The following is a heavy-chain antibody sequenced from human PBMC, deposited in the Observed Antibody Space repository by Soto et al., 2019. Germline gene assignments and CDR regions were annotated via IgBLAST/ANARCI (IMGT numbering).Heavy chain of an antibody. V-gene: IGHV3-23*01. J-gene: IGHJ3*02. Sequence: EVQLLESGGGLVQPGGSLRLSCAASGFTFNSYAMTWVRQAPGRGLEWVSAISGSGGSRYYADSVQGRFIISRENSKNTVYLQMNSLRAEDTAVYFCAKKYYYDAVGDYSRDAFDMWGQGTMVTVSS. CDR1: GFTFNSYA. D-gene: IGHD3-22*01. CDR3: AKKYYYDAVGDYSRDAFDM. CDR2: ISGSGGSR.